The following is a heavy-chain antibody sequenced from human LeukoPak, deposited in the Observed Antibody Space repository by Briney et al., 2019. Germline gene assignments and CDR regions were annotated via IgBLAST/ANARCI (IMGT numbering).Heavy chain of an antibody. V-gene: IGHV4-59*01. D-gene: IGHD1-26*01. Sequence: SETLSLTCTVSGGSISSYYWSWIRQPPGKGLEWIGHFYYSGSTNYNRSLKSRVTISVDTSKNQFSLKLSSVTAADTAVYYCARDRSVGATWRVNWFDPWGQGTLVTVSS. CDR2: FYYSGST. CDR3: ARDRSVGATWRVNWFDP. J-gene: IGHJ5*02. CDR1: GGSISSYY.